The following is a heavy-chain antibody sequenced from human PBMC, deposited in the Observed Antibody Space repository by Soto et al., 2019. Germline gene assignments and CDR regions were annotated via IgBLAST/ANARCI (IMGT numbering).Heavy chain of an antibody. Sequence: ASVKVSCKASGYTFTSYYMHWVRQAPGQGLEWMGIINPSGGSTSYAQKFQGRVTMTRDTSTSTVYMELSSLRSEDTAVYYCASIAAAGAEVDDAFDIWGQGTMVTV. J-gene: IGHJ3*02. CDR3: ASIAAAGAEVDDAFDI. CDR1: GYTFTSYY. D-gene: IGHD6-13*01. V-gene: IGHV1-46*03. CDR2: INPSGGST.